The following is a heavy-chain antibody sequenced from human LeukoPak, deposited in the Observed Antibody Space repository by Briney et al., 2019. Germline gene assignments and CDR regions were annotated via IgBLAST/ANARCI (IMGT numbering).Heavy chain of an antibody. J-gene: IGHJ4*02. V-gene: IGHV3-48*01. CDR3: ARGAYYYED. CDR1: GFTFSSHS. Sequence: GGSLRLSCAASGFTFSSHSMNWVRQAPGKGLEWVSYISSSSSTIYHADSVKGRFTISRDNAKNSLYLQMNSLRAEDTAVYYCARGAYYYEDWGQGTLVTVSS. CDR2: ISSSSSTI. D-gene: IGHD3-22*01.